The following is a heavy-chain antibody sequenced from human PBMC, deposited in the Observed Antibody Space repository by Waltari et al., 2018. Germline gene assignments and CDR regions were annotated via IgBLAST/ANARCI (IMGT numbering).Heavy chain of an antibody. CDR3: ARDRYCSGGSCYGGGGAFDI. V-gene: IGHV4-59*01. CDR1: GGSISSYS. CDR2: IYSSGTT. Sequence: QVQLQESGPGLVKPSETLSLTCPVSGGSISSYSWSWIRRPPGKGLEWIGYIYSSGTTNNNPSLKSRVTISVDTSKNQFSLKLSSVTAADTAVYYCARDRYCSGGSCYGGGGAFDIWGQGTMVTVSS. D-gene: IGHD2-15*01. J-gene: IGHJ3*02.